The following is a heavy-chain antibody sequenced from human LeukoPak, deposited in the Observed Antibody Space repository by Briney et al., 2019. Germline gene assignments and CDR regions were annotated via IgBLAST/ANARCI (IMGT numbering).Heavy chain of an antibody. CDR2: INWNGGSR. D-gene: IGHD6-6*01. CDR3: ARARLTIAARGGFNWFDP. J-gene: IGHJ5*02. Sequence: GGSLRLSCAASGFIFDNYAMNWVRQAPGKGLEWVSGINWNGGSRNYADSVKGRFTISRDNAKNSLYLQMNSQRAEDTALYYCARARLTIAARGGFNWFDPWGQGTLVTVSS. CDR1: GFIFDNYA. V-gene: IGHV3-20*04.